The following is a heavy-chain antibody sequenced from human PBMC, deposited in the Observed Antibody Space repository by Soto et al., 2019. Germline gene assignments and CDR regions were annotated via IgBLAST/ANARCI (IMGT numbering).Heavy chain of an antibody. V-gene: IGHV4-59*01. CDR3: EIGGFWTGGHYYYEMDV. CDR2: MFYSGST. CDR1: GGSISSYY. D-gene: IGHD3-3*01. J-gene: IGHJ6*02. Sequence: SETLALTCTVSGGSISSYYWSWIRQPPGKGLEWIGYMFYSGSTNYNPSLTSRVTISLDTSKNQFSLKLSSVTAAEKAIYYCEIGGFWTGGHYYYEMDVWGQWTTVTVSS.